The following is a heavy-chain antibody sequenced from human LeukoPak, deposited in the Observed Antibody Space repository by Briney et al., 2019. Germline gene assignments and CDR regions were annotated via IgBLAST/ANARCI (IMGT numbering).Heavy chain of an antibody. CDR1: GFTFSSYA. Sequence: SGGSLRLSCAASGFTFSSYAMSWVRQAPGKGLEWVSGISGSGDNTYYADSVKGRFNISRDSSKNTLYLQMSSLRVEDTAVYYCASQGRGAFDIWGQGTMVTVSS. D-gene: IGHD3-10*01. J-gene: IGHJ3*02. V-gene: IGHV3-23*01. CDR2: ISGSGDNT. CDR3: ASQGRGAFDI.